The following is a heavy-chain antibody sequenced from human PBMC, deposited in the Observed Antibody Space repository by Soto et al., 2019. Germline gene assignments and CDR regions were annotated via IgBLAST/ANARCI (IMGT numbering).Heavy chain of an antibody. CDR2: MNPNSGNT. Sequence: ASVKVSCKASGYTFTSYDINWVRQATGQGPEWMGWMNPNSGNTGYAQKFQGRVTMTRNTSISTAYMELSSLRSEDTAVYYCATTYVWVAPLGFDPWGQGTLVTVSS. J-gene: IGHJ5*02. CDR3: ATTYVWVAPLGFDP. D-gene: IGHD3-16*01. CDR1: GYTFTSYD. V-gene: IGHV1-8*01.